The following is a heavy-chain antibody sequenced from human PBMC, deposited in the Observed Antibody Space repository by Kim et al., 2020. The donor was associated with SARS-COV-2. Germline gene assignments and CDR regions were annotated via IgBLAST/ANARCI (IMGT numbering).Heavy chain of an antibody. Sequence: RTHYAQKFQGRVTVTTDTSTSTVYMNLGSLRSEDTAVYYCARVLSLVVWDHWGQGTLVTVSA. CDR2: RT. CDR3: ARVLSLVVWDH. D-gene: IGHD2-15*01. V-gene: IGHV1-46*01. J-gene: IGHJ4*02.